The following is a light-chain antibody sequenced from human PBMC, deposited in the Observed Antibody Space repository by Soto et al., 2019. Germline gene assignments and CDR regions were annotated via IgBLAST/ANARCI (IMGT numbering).Light chain of an antibody. Sequence: EIVMTQSPATLSVSTGERATLSSRASQSVSSNLAWYQQKPGQAPRLLIYGASTRATGIPARFSGSGSGTEFTLTISSLQPEDFAVYYCQQYNNWPRTFGQGTQVDIK. CDR3: QQYNNWPRT. CDR1: QSVSSN. CDR2: GAS. J-gene: IGKJ1*01. V-gene: IGKV3-15*01.